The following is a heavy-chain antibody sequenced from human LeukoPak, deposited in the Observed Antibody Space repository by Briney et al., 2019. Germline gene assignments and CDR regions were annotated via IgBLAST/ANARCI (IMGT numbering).Heavy chain of an antibody. J-gene: IGHJ6*04. CDR3: AKDMPSAAAGTDYYGMDV. Sequence: PGGSLRVSCAASGFTFDDYAMHWVRQAPGKGLEWVSLISWDGGSTYYADSVKGRFTISRDNSKNSLYLQMNSLRAEDTALYYCAKDMPSAAAGTDYYGMDVWGKGTTVTVSS. CDR1: GFTFDDYA. V-gene: IGHV3-43D*04. D-gene: IGHD6-13*01. CDR2: ISWDGGST.